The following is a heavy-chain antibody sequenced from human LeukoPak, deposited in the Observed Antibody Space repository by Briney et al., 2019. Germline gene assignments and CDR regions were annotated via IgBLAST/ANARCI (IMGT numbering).Heavy chain of an antibody. CDR1: GFTFSSYG. D-gene: IGHD6-19*01. CDR3: AKALWASSGWYPYYFDY. J-gene: IGHJ4*02. V-gene: IGHV3-30*18. CDR2: ISYDGSNK. Sequence: PGGSLRLSCAASGFTFSSYGMHWVRQAPGKGLGWVAVISYDGSNKYYADSVKGRFTISRDNSKNTLYLQMNSLRAEDTAVYYCAKALWASSGWYPYYFDYWGQGTLVTVSS.